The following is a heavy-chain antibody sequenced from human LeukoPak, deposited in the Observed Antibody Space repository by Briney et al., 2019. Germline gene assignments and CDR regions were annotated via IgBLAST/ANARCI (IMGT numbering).Heavy chain of an antibody. V-gene: IGHV3-9*01. CDR3: AKDAGGAPDY. CDR1: GFTFDDYA. J-gene: IGHJ4*02. D-gene: IGHD1-26*01. CDR2: ISWNSGSI. Sequence: PGRSLRLSCAASGFTFDDYAMHWVRQAPGKGLEWVSGISWNSGSIGYADSVKGRFTISRDNAKNSLYLQMNSLRAEDTALYYCAKDAGGAPDYWGQGTLVTVSS.